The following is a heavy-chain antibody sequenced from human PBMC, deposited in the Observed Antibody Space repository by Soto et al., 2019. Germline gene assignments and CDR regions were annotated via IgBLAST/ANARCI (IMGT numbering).Heavy chain of an antibody. CDR1: GGSISSSSYY. Sequence: PSETLSLTCTVSGGSISSSSYYWGWIRQPPGKGLEWIGSIYYSGSTYYNPSLKSRVTISVDTSKNQFSLKLSSVTAADTAVYYCARRTGIAVAGDFDYWGQGTLVTVSS. CDR3: ARRTGIAVAGDFDY. D-gene: IGHD6-19*01. V-gene: IGHV4-39*01. J-gene: IGHJ4*02. CDR2: IYYSGST.